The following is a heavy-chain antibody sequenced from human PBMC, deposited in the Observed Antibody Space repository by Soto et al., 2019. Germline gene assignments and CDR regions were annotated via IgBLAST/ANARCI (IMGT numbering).Heavy chain of an antibody. V-gene: IGHV1-2*02. Sequence: QVQLVQSGAEVKKPGASVKVSCKASGYTFTDYYIHWVRQAPGQGLEWMGWINPTTGGTSYAQNFQGRVTXTXXXXXXXXXXELSRLSSDDTAIYYCSRASAVAGGSSNSLPNDYWGQGTLVTVSS. J-gene: IGHJ4*02. D-gene: IGHD6-19*01. CDR3: SRASAVAGGSSNSLPNDY. CDR2: INPTTGGT. CDR1: GYTFTDYY.